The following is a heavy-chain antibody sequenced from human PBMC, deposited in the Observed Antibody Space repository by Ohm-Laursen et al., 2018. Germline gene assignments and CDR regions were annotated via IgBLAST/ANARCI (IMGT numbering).Heavy chain of an antibody. J-gene: IGHJ2*01. CDR3: ARRTSHWYFDL. V-gene: IGHV3-23*01. D-gene: IGHD1-1*01. CDR2: ISRSGGGT. Sequence: SLRLSCAAAGFTFSSYGMSWVRQAPGKGPEWVSSISRSGGGTYYADSVKGRFIISRDNSKNTLYLQMNSLRGEDTAVYYCARRTSHWYFDLWGRGTLVTVSS. CDR1: GFTFSSYG.